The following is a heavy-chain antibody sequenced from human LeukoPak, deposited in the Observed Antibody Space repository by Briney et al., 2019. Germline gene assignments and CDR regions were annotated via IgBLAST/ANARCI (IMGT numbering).Heavy chain of an antibody. J-gene: IGHJ5*02. CDR3: ARAGGLRQTYNWFDP. D-gene: IGHD4-17*01. CDR2: ISISTSTI. Sequence: PGGSLRLSCAASGFTFSSHSMHWVRQAAGKGLEWISYISISTSTIYYADSVKGRFTISRVNAKNSLFLQMNSLRAEDTAVYYCARAGGLRQTYNWFDPWGQGTLVTVSS. V-gene: IGHV3-48*04. CDR1: GFTFSSHS.